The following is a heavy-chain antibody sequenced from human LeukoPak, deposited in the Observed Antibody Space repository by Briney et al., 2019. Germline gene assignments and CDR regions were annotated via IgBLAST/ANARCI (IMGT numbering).Heavy chain of an antibody. J-gene: IGHJ4*02. CDR2: IYPGDSDT. CDR1: GYSFTSYW. D-gene: IGHD3-22*01. CDR3: TRSPGDSSGYVDH. V-gene: IGHV5-51*01. Sequence: GESLKISCKGSGYSFTSYWIGWVRQMPGKGLEWMGIIYPGDSDTRYSPSFQGQVTISADKSISTAYLQWSSLKASDTAMYFCTRSPGDSSGYVDHWGQGTLVTVSS.